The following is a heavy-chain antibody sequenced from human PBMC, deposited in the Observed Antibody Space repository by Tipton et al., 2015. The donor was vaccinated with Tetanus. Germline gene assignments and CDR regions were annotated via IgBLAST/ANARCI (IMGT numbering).Heavy chain of an antibody. Sequence: TLSLTCAVYGGSFSGYYWSWIRQPPGKGLEWIGEINHSGSTNYNPSLKSRVTISVDTSKNQFSLNLNSVTAADTAVYYCARHKDYYFYVMDVWGQGTTVTVSS. CDR1: GGSFSGYY. CDR2: INHSGST. J-gene: IGHJ6*02. CDR3: ARHKDYYFYVMDV. V-gene: IGHV4-34*01.